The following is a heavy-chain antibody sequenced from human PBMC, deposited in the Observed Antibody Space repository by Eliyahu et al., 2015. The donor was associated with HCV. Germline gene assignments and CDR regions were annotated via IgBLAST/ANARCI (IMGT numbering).Heavy chain of an antibody. Sequence: ESLRISCKGSGYSFTSYWISWVRQMPGKGLEWMGRIDPSDSYTNYSPSFQGHVTISADKSISTAYLQWSSLKASDTAMYYCARLYYDYVWGSNNIFDYWGQGTLVTVSS. CDR1: GYSFTSYW. J-gene: IGHJ4*02. D-gene: IGHD3-16*01. CDR2: IDPSDSYT. CDR3: ARLYYDYVWGSNNIFDY. V-gene: IGHV5-10-1*01.